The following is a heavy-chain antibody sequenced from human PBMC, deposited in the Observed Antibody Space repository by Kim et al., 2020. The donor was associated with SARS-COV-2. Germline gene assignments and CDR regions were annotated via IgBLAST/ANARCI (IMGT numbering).Heavy chain of an antibody. D-gene: IGHD3-10*01. CDR2: INTNTGNP. V-gene: IGHV7-4-1*02. CDR1: GYTFTTYA. J-gene: IGHJ4*02. Sequence: ASVKVSCKASGYTFTTYAMCWLRQAPGQGLEWMGWINTNTGNPTYVQGLAGRFIFSVDTSVSTAYLEISSLNVEDTAVYYCARDVHVSRSYPLKYWGQGTLVSVSS. CDR3: ARDVHVSRSYPLKY.